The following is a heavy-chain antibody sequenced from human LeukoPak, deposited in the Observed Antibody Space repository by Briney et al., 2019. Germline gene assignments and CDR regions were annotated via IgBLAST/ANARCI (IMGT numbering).Heavy chain of an antibody. V-gene: IGHV3-21*01. CDR2: ISSSSSYI. CDR1: GFTFSSYS. CDR3: ASQEYSSGWGHKWFDP. Sequence: GGSLRLSCAASGFTFSSYSMNWVRQAPGKGLEWVSSISSSSSYIYYADSVKGRFTISRDNGKNSLYLQMNSLRAEDTAVYYCASQEYSSGWGHKWFDPWGQGTLVTVSS. J-gene: IGHJ5*02. D-gene: IGHD6-19*01.